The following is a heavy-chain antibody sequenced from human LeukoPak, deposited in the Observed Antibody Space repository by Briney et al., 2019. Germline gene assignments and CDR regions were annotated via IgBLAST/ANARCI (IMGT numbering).Heavy chain of an antibody. V-gene: IGHV1-46*01. D-gene: IGHD3-16*02. Sequence: ASVKVSCKASGYTLTSYYMHWVRQAPRQGLEWMGIINPSGGSTSYAQKFQGRVTMTRDTSTSTVYMELSSLRSEDTAVYYCARTYALRLGELSLRYWGQGTLVTVSS. CDR1: GYTLTSYY. J-gene: IGHJ4*02. CDR2: INPSGGST. CDR3: ARTYALRLGELSLRY.